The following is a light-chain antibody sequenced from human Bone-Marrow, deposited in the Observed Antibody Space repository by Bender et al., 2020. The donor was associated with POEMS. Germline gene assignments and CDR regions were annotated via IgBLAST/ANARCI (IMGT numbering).Light chain of an antibody. Sequence: QSALTQPRSVSGSPGQSVTISCTGASSDVDNYIYVSWFQQRPGKAPNLMIYDVSRRPSGVPDRFSGSKSGNTASLTISGIQAEDEADYHSSSDAGGFTWCFGGGTKMTVL. CDR1: SSDVDNYIY. CDR3: SSDAGGFTWC. J-gene: IGLJ2*01. V-gene: IGLV2-11*01. CDR2: DVS.